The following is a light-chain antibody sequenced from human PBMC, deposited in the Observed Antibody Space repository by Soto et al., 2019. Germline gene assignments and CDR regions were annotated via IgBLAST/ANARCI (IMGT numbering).Light chain of an antibody. CDR1: QTISSA. CDR3: QQRYTTPT. Sequence: DIQMTQSPSSLSASIGDRVTITCRASQTISSALNWYQHKPGKAPNLLIRAASSLQSGVPSRFSGSGSGTGFTLNISSLQPEDVATYYCQQRYTTPTFGQGTKVEIK. V-gene: IGKV1-39*01. J-gene: IGKJ1*01. CDR2: AAS.